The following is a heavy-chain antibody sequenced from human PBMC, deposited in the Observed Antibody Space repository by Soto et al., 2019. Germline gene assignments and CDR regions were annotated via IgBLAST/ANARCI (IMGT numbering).Heavy chain of an antibody. CDR2: ISSSSRHI. CDR3: ARDPSDLWEPDQYFPH. D-gene: IGHD1-26*01. J-gene: IGHJ1*01. CDR1: GFTFSYYS. Sequence: EVQLVESGGGLVKPGGSLTLSCAASGFTFSYYSMNWVRQAPGKGLEWVSSISSSSRHIYYADSVKGRFTISRDNAQNSLYLQMNGLRAAATAMYFCARDPSDLWEPDQYFPHWGQGTLVAVSS. V-gene: IGHV3-21*01.